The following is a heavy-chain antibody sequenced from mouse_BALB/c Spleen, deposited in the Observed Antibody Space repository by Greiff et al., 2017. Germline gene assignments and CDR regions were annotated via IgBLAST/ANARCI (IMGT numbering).Heavy chain of an antibody. V-gene: IGHV2-9*02. CDR3: ARDKDYYGSSWDAMDY. D-gene: IGHD1-1*01. Sequence: QVQLKESGPGLVAPSQSLSITCTVSGFSLTSYGVHWVRQPPGKGLEWLGVIWAGGSTNYNSALMSRLSISKDNSKSQVFLKMNSLQTDDTAMYYCARDKDYYGSSWDAMDYWGQGTSVTVSS. J-gene: IGHJ4*01. CDR1: GFSLTSYG. CDR2: IWAGGST.